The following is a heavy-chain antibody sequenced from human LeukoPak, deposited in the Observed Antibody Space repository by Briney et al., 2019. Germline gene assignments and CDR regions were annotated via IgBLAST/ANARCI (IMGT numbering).Heavy chain of an antibody. CDR3: AKKIAAGPFDL. D-gene: IGHD6-13*01. Sequence: QSGGSLRLSCAASGFTFSSYGMHWVRQAPGKGLEWVAVISYDGSNKYYADSVKGRFTISRDNSKNTLYLQMNSLRAEDTAVYYCAKKIAAGPFDLWGQGTLVTGSP. V-gene: IGHV3-30*18. J-gene: IGHJ4*02. CDR1: GFTFSSYG. CDR2: ISYDGSNK.